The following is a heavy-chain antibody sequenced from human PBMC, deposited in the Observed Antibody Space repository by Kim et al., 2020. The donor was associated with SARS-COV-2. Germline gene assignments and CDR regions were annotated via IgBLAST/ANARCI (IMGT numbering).Heavy chain of an antibody. Sequence: SETLSLTCTVSGGSISSSSYYWGWIRQPPGKGLEWIGSIYYSGSTYYNPSLKSRVTISVDTSKNQFSLKLSSVTAADTAVYYCASLTVRALLYFDWLAPHFDYWGQGTLVTVSS. D-gene: IGHD3-9*01. CDR3: ASLTVRALLYFDWLAPHFDY. V-gene: IGHV4-39*07. CDR1: GGSISSSSYY. CDR2: IYYSGST. J-gene: IGHJ4*02.